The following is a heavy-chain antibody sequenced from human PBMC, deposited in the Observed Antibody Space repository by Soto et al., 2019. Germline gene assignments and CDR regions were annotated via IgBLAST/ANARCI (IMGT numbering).Heavy chain of an antibody. CDR2: IDWDDDK. CDR3: ARSLASYYDFWSGYYPYGMDA. Sequence: SGPTLVKPTQTLTLTCTFSGFSPSTIGMCVILILQPPGKALEWLARIDWDDDKYYSTSLKTRLTISKDTSKNQVVLTMTNMDPVDTATYYCARSLASYYDFWSGYYPYGMDAWGQGT. D-gene: IGHD3-3*01. CDR1: GFSPSTIGMC. J-gene: IGHJ6*02. V-gene: IGHV2-70*11.